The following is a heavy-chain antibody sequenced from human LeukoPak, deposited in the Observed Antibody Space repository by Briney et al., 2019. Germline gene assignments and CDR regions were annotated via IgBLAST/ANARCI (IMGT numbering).Heavy chain of an antibody. CDR3: TKGIYSSGWSYFDY. Sequence: GGSLRPSCAAYAPTFTIPAMSWVSQAPGNWLEWVSTLIAIGLTTYYADSVKGRFTIRRDPSTNTTYMQMNRLRAEDTAVYYRTKGIYSSGWSYFDYWGHGSLVTVSS. CDR1: APTFTIPA. D-gene: IGHD6-19*01. V-gene: IGHV3-23*01. CDR2: LIAIGLTT. J-gene: IGHJ4*01.